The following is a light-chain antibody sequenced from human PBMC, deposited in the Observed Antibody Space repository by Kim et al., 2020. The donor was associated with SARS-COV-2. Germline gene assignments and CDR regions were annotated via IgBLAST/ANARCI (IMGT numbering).Light chain of an antibody. CDR1: SSNAGLHF. CDR2: NDN. CDR3: ATWDVSLNGWV. J-gene: IGLJ3*02. V-gene: IGLV1-44*01. Sequence: GPRVTSSCSGSSSNAGLHFVNLYQKLPGTAPKVFIYNDNQRPSGVPDRFSGSRSGTSASLAISGLQSEDEADYYCATWDVSLNGWVFGGGTQLTVL.